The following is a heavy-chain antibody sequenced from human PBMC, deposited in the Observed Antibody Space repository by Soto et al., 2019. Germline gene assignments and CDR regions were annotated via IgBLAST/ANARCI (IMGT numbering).Heavy chain of an antibody. CDR1: GGLITSNNW. V-gene: IGHV4-4*02. D-gene: IGHD3-10*01. J-gene: IGHJ4*02. Sequence: QVQLKESGPGLLNPSGTLSLTCAVSGGLITSNNWWTWVRQPPGEGLEWIGASFHSGNTNYKPSLHSRLTSSVDKSKSEFSLRLSSVTAADTALYSCLGGYYDSGSIREPPSDYGGQGSLVTVSS. CDR3: LGGYYDSGSIREPPSDY. CDR2: SFHSGNT.